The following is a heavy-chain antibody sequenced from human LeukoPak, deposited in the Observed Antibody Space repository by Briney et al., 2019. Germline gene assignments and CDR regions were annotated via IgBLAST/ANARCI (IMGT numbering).Heavy chain of an antibody. CDR1: GGSISSGSYY. CDR3: ARGRPLDI. Sequence: PSQTLSLPCTVSGGSISSGSYYWSWIRQPAGKGLEWIGRIYTSGSTNYNPSLKSRVTISVDTSKNQFSLKLSSVTAADTAVYYRARGRPLDIWGQGTMVTVSS. V-gene: IGHV4-61*02. CDR2: IYTSGST. J-gene: IGHJ3*02.